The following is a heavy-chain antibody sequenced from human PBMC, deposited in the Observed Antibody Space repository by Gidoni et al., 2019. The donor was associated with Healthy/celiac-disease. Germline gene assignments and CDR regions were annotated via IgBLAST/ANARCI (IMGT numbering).Heavy chain of an antibody. CDR2: TYNSSKWYN. D-gene: IGHD6-6*01. CDR1: GDRAPTNSAA. Sequence: QLQQSGPGQVKPSQTLSLTCAISGDRAPTNSAAWNWIRQSPSRGLEWMGRTYNSSKWYNDYAVSVKSRITNNPDTSKNQFSLQLNSVTPEDTAVYFCARCSSFVGWFDPWGQGTLVTVSS. J-gene: IGHJ5*02. V-gene: IGHV6-1*01. CDR3: ARCSSFVGWFDP.